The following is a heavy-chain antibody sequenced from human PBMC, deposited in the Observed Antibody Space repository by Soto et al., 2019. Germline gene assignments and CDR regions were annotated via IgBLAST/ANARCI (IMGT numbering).Heavy chain of an antibody. V-gene: IGHV3-23*01. J-gene: IGHJ4*02. CDR3: TKESRGWREGLCSGGRCYTDY. CDR2: ISGGGDST. CDR1: GFTFGTYA. D-gene: IGHD2-15*01. Sequence: EVQLLESGGGLVQPGGSLRLSCAASGFTFGTYAMTWARQAPGKGLEWVSAISGGGDSTHYADSVKDRFTISRDNSKNTLCRQMNSLRAEATAVYVCTKESRGWREGLCSGGRCYTDYWGQGTLVTVSS.